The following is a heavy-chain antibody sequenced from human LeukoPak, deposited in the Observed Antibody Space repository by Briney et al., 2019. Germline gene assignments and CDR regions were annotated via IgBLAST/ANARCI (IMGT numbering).Heavy chain of an antibody. D-gene: IGHD1-7*01. CDR2: INSDGSRT. J-gene: IGHJ4*02. Sequence: GGSLTLSCAASGFTFSSYEMNWVRHAPGKALVWVSRINSDGSRTSYADSVKGRLTISRDNAKNMLYMQMNSLRAEVTAVYYCAREEAGTEYNYWGQGTLVTVSS. CDR3: AREEAGTEYNY. CDR1: GFTFSSYE. V-gene: IGHV3-74*01.